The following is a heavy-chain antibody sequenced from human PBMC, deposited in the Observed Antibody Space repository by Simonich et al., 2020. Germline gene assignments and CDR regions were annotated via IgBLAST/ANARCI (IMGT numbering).Heavy chain of an antibody. CDR3: ARDGLGTAYYYYMDV. CDR1: GFTFSSFW. CDR2: IKQGGSEK. Sequence: EVQLVESGGGLVQPGGSLRLSCAASGFTFSSFWMSWVRQAPGKGVGWVANIKQGGSEKYYVDSVKGRFTNARDNAENSLYLQMNSLRAEDTAVYYCARDGLGTAYYYYMDVWGKGTTVTVSS. V-gene: IGHV3-7*01. D-gene: IGHD7-27*01. J-gene: IGHJ6*03.